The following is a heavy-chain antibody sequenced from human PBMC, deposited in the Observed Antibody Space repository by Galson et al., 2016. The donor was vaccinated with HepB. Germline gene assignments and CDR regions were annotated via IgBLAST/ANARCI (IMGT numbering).Heavy chain of an antibody. Sequence: SLRLSCAASGFTFDDYVIHWVRQPPGKGLEWVSLISWDGSGTFYVDSVKGRFTISRDNSKNVLYLQMDSLRTDDTAFYYCAKASGRNYHFDHWGQGTLVTVSS. CDR3: AKASGRNYHFDH. CDR1: GFTFDDYV. CDR2: ISWDGSGT. V-gene: IGHV3-43D*03. D-gene: IGHD1-7*01. J-gene: IGHJ4*02.